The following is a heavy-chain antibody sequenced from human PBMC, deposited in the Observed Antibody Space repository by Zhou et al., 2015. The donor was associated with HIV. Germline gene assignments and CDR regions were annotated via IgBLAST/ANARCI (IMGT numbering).Heavy chain of an antibody. Sequence: QVQLVQSGAEVKKPGSSVKVSCKASGGTFSSYAISWVRQAPGQGLEWMGGIIPIFGTANYAQKFQGRVTITADESTSTAYMELSSLRSEDTAVYYCARTYGSGSYHIGPLDWYFDLWGRGTLVTVSS. CDR3: ARTYGSGSYHIGPLDWYFDL. J-gene: IGHJ2*01. D-gene: IGHD3-10*01. V-gene: IGHV1-69*01. CDR2: IIPIFGTA. CDR1: GGTFSSYA.